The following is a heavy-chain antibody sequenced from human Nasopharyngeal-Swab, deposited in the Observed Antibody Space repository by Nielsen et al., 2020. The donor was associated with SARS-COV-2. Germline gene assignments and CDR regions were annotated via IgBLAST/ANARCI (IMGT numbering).Heavy chain of an antibody. J-gene: IGHJ3*01. CDR3: AREVIEQAVSDAFDF. Sequence: SGTLSLTCTVSGGSISSGGYFWSWIRQHPGKGLEWIGYIHYTGNTYYNPSLESRLTISLDTSQNQFSLRLSSVTAADTAVYYCAREVIEQAVSDAFDFWGQGTMVIVS. D-gene: IGHD3-16*02. CDR2: IHYTGNT. CDR1: GGSISSGGYF. V-gene: IGHV4-31*03.